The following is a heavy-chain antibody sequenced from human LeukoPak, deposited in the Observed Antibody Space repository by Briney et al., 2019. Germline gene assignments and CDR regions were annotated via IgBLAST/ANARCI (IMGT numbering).Heavy chain of an antibody. Sequence: SETLSLTCTVSGGSIRSGRYYWSWIRQPPGKGLEWIGYIYDSGSTNYNPSLKSRVTISVDPSKNQFSLKLSSVTAADTAVYYCARPVRRGFNDAFDIWGPGTMVTVSS. CDR1: GGSIRSGRYY. V-gene: IGHV4-61*01. D-gene: IGHD3-10*01. CDR2: IYDSGST. CDR3: ARPVRRGFNDAFDI. J-gene: IGHJ3*02.